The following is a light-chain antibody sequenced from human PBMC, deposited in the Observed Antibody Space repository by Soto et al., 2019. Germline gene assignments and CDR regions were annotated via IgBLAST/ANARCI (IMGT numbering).Light chain of an antibody. Sequence: EIVLTQSPGTLSLSPGERATLSCRAAQSINSNNLAWYQQRPGQGPRLLIYGASTRATGIPDRFSGSGSGTDFTLTITRVEPEVFAMYYCQQYGSPALSFGGGTKVEI. CDR3: QQYGSPALS. CDR1: QSINSNN. V-gene: IGKV3-20*01. J-gene: IGKJ4*01. CDR2: GAS.